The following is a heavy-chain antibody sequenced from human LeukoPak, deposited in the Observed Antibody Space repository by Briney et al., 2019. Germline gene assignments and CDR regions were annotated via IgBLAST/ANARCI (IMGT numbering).Heavy chain of an antibody. J-gene: IGHJ4*02. D-gene: IGHD3-16*02. CDR1: GFTVSNNY. CDR2: ISSSSSYI. Sequence: RGSLRLSCAASGFTVSNNYMNWVRQAPGKGLEWVSSISSSSSYIYYADSVKGRFTISRDNAKNSLYLQMNSLRAEDTAVYYCARDKNDYVWGSYPNDYWGQGTLVTVSS. CDR3: ARDKNDYVWGSYPNDY. V-gene: IGHV3-21*01.